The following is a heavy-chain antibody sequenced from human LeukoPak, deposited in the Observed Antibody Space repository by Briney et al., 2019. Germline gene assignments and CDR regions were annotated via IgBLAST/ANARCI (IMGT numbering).Heavy chain of an antibody. D-gene: IGHD5-12*01. CDR1: GGSISSYY. V-gene: IGHV4-59*01. CDR2: IYYSGST. J-gene: IGHJ6*02. CDR3: ARGGGYSGYVNYYYGMDV. Sequence: KPSETLSLTCTVSGGSISSYYWSWIRQPPGKGLEWIGYIYYSGSTNYNPSLKSRVTISVDTFKNQFSLKLSSVTAADTAVYYCARGGGYSGYVNYYYGMDVWGQGTTVTVSS.